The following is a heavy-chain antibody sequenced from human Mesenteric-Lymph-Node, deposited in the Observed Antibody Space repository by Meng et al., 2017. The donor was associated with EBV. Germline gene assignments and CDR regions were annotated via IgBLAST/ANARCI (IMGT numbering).Heavy chain of an antibody. Sequence: VQLVEVGGGLVKLGGSLRLSCAVSGVSISPYWMHWVRQAPGKGLVWVSRIRSDGSSTDYADSVKGRFTISRDNAKNTVYLQMSSLRVEDSAVYYCARDGLDPWGQGTLVTVSS. J-gene: IGHJ5*02. CDR3: ARDGLDP. CDR2: IRSDGSST. CDR1: GVSISPYW. V-gene: IGHV3-74*01.